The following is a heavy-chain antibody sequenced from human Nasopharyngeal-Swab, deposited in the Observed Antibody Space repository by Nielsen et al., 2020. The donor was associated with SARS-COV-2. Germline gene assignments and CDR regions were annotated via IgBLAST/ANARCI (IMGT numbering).Heavy chain of an antibody. D-gene: IGHD6-6*01. CDR2: INPSGGST. Sequence: ASVKVSCKASGYTFTSCYMHWVRQAPGQGLEWMGIINPSGGSTSYAQKFQERVTITRDMSTSTAYMELSSLRSEDTAVYYCAAGKAARQGYYYYGMDVWGQGTTVTVSS. J-gene: IGHJ6*02. CDR1: GYTFTSCY. V-gene: IGHV1-46*01. CDR3: AAGKAARQGYYYYGMDV.